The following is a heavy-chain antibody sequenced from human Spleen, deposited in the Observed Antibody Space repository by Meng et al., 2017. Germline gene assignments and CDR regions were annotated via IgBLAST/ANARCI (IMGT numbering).Heavy chain of an antibody. J-gene: IGHJ4*02. Sequence: QGQQQKAGAGVVKPSGTLCLTWYVSGGTFSDYYWSWIRQPPGKGLEWIGEINHSGGTNYNPSLESRATISVDTSQNNLSLKLSSVTAADSAVYYCARGPTTMAHDFDYWGQGTLVTVSS. CDR1: GGTFSDYY. V-gene: IGHV4-34*01. D-gene: IGHD4-11*01. CDR3: ARGPTTMAHDFDY. CDR2: INHSGGT.